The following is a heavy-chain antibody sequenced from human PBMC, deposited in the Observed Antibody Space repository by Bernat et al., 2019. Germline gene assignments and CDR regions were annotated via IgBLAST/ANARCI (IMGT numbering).Heavy chain of an antibody. J-gene: IGHJ4*02. Sequence: EVQLVESGGGLVQPGGSLRLSCAASGFTFSSYSMNWVRQAPGKGLEWVSSISSSSYIYYADSVKGRFTISRDNAKNSLYLQMNSLRAEDTAVYYCARSRPRGYSYGPGGYWGQGTLVTVSS. D-gene: IGHD5-18*01. CDR3: ARSRPRGYSYGPGGY. CDR2: ISSSSYI. V-gene: IGHV3-21*01. CDR1: GFTFSSYS.